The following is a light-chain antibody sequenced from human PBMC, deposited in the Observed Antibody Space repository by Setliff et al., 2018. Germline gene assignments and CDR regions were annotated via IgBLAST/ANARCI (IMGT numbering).Light chain of an antibody. J-gene: IGLJ1*01. CDR2: EVS. V-gene: IGLV2-14*01. CDR3: NSYTSRTSLHV. Sequence: SVLTQPASVSGSPGQSITISCTGTSSDAGVYNDVSWYQQHPGKAPILVIYEVSNRPSWVSNRFSGSKSGNTASLTISGLQAEDEADYYCNSYTSRTSLHVFGTGTKVTVL. CDR1: SSDAGVYND.